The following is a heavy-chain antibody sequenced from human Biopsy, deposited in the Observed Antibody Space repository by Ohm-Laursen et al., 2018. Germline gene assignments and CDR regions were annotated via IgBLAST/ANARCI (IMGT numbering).Heavy chain of an antibody. Sequence: SETLSLTCAVFGGSISNNNYYWGWIRQPPGKGLERIGSIFYRGSTHYKPSLKSRVNISVDTSKNQFPLKLNSVTAADTAVYYCARDYDTSGYYYVSWGQGTLVTVSS. CDR3: ARDYDTSGYYYVS. D-gene: IGHD3-22*01. J-gene: IGHJ5*02. CDR1: GGSISNNNYY. CDR2: IFYRGST. V-gene: IGHV4-39*01.